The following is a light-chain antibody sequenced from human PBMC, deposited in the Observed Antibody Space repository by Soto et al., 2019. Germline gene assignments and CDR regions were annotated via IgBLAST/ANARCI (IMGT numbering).Light chain of an antibody. V-gene: IGKV1-5*03. CDR2: KAS. Sequence: DIQMTQSPSTLSGSVGDRVTITCRASQTISSWLAWYQQKPGKAPKLLIYKASTLKSGVPSRFSGSGSGTEFTLTISNLQPEDFATYYCQHYNSYSEAFGQGTKVELK. CDR1: QTISSW. J-gene: IGKJ1*01. CDR3: QHYNSYSEA.